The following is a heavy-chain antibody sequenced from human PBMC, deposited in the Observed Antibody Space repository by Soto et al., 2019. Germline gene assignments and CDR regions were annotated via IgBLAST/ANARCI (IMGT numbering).Heavy chain of an antibody. CDR2: ISYDGSNK. D-gene: IGHD6-13*01. Sequence: GGSLRLSCAASGFTFSSYGMHWVRQAPGKGLEWVAVISYDGSNKYYADSVKGRFTISRDNSKNTLYLQMNSLRAEDTAVYYCAKGAYSSSWYELNWFDPWGQGTLVTVSS. V-gene: IGHV3-30*18. CDR3: AKGAYSSSWYELNWFDP. J-gene: IGHJ5*02. CDR1: GFTFSSYG.